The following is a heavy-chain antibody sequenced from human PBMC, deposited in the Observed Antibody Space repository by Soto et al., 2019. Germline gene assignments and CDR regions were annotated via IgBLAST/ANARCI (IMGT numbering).Heavy chain of an antibody. D-gene: IGHD3-16*01. CDR2: INTYNGNT. CDR1: GYTFTRYG. V-gene: IGHV1-18*01. Sequence: QVQLVQSGAEVKNPGASVKVSCKASGYTFTRYGIGWARQAPGQGLEWMGWINTYNGNTNYAQNVQGRVTLTTDTSTSTAYMELRSLRSTDTAIYYCAMVDVYVTPSPKDVWGQGTTVIVSS. CDR3: AMVDVYVTPSPKDV. J-gene: IGHJ6*02.